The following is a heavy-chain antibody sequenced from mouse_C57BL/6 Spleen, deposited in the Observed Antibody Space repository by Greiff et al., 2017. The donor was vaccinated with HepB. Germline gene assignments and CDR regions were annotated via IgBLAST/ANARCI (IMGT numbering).Heavy chain of an antibody. V-gene: IGHV3-1*01. CDR1: GYSITSGYD. D-gene: IGHD2-3*01. CDR2: ISYSGST. J-gene: IGHJ2*01. CDR3: ARDDGYYAFDY. Sequence: VQLKESGPGMVKPSQSLSLTCTVTGYSITSGYDWHWIRHFPGNKLEWMGYISYSGSTNYNPSLKSRISITHDTSKNHFFLKLNSVTTEDTATYYCARDDGYYAFDYWGQGTTLTVSS.